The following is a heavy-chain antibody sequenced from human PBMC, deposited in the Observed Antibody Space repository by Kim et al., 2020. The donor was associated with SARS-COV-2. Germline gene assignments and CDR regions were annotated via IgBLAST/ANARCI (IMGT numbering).Heavy chain of an antibody. J-gene: IGHJ4*02. V-gene: IGHV4-39*01. CDR3: ARQGTEDSEGLFDY. Sequence: SETLSLTCTVSGGSISNSSYYWGWIRQPPGKGLEWIGSFYYSGSTYYNPSLKSRVTISVDTSKNHFSLKLSSVTAADTAVYYCARQGTEDSEGLFDYWGQGTLVTVSS. CDR1: GGSISNSSYY. CDR2: FYYSGST. D-gene: IGHD6-6*01.